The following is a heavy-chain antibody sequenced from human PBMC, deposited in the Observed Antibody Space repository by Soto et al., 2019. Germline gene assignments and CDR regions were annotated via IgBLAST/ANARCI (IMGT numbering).Heavy chain of an antibody. CDR3: ARDLTTHDY. J-gene: IGHJ4*02. CDR1: GFTFSAHA. V-gene: IGHV3-23*01. CDR2: LGTSGA. Sequence: EVQLLESGGGLVQPGGSLRLSCVGSGFTFSAHAITWVRQAPGKGLEWVSTLGTSGAFYADSVKGRFTISRDNSKNTVNLQMNSLRGEDTAIYYCARDLTTHDYWGQGTVVTFSS.